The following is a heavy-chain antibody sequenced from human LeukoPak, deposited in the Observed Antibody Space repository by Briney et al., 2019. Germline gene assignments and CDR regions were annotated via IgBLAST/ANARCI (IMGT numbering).Heavy chain of an antibody. CDR1: GFSLRNARMG. CDR3: ARSIIAARGYNYGMDV. J-gene: IGHJ6*02. CDR2: IFSNDEK. Sequence: ESGPVLVKPTETLTLTCTVSGFSLRNARMGVSWIRQPPGKALEWLAHIFSNDEKSYSTSLKSRLTISKDTSKSQVVLTMTNMGPVDTATYYCARSIIAARGYNYGMDVWGQGTTVTVSS. D-gene: IGHD6-6*01. V-gene: IGHV2-26*01.